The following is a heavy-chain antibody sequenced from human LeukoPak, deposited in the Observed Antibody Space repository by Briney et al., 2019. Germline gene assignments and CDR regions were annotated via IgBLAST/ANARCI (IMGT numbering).Heavy chain of an antibody. J-gene: IGHJ5*02. Sequence: TTSETLSLTCTVSGGSMSNYYWNWIRQPPGKGLEWIGYMFYTGSGKYNPSLKSRVTISVDTSKRQISLKLTSVTTADTAVYYCATNLPGYSYGYRVAWGQGTLVTVSS. V-gene: IGHV4-59*01. D-gene: IGHD5-18*01. CDR3: ATNLPGYSYGYRVA. CDR1: GGSMSNYY. CDR2: MFYTGSG.